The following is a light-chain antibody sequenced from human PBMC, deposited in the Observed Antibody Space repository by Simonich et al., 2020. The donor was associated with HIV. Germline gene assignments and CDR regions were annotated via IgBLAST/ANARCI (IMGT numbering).Light chain of an antibody. J-gene: IGKJ5*01. Sequence: DIVMTQSPLSLPVTPGEPASISCRSSQSLLHSNGDNYLEWYLQKPGQSPQLLIYLGSNRASGVPDRFSGSGSGTDFTLKISRVEAEDVGVYYCMQALQTPITFGQGTRLEIK. V-gene: IGKV2-28*01. CDR1: QSLLHSNGDNY. CDR2: LGS. CDR3: MQALQTPIT.